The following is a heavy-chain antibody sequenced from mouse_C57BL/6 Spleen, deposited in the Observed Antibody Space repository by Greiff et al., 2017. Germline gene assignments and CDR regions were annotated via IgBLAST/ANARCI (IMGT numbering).Heavy chain of an antibody. CDR3: ARRNYDYDVWYFDV. CDR1: GYTFTSYW. CDR2: IHPNSGST. Sequence: QVQLQQPGAELVKPGASVKLSCKASGYTFTSYWMHWVKQRPGQGLEWIGMIHPNSGSTNYNEKFKSKDTLTVDKSSSTVYMQLSSLTSEDSAVYYCARRNYDYDVWYFDVWGTGTTVTVSS. J-gene: IGHJ1*03. V-gene: IGHV1-64*01. D-gene: IGHD2-4*01.